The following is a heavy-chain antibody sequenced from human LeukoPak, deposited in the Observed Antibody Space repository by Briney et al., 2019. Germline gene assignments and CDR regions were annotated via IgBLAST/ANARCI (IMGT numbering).Heavy chain of an antibody. J-gene: IGHJ4*02. D-gene: IGHD1-1*01. CDR2: IYYSGST. CDR1: GGSISSSSYY. CDR3: ARTLYPWNFDY. V-gene: IGHV4-39*07. Sequence: PSETLSLTCTVSGGSISSSSYYWGWIRQPPGKGLEWIASIYYSGSTYYNPSLESRVTISVDTSKNQFSLKLTSVTAADTAVYYCARTLYPWNFDYWGQGTLVTVSS.